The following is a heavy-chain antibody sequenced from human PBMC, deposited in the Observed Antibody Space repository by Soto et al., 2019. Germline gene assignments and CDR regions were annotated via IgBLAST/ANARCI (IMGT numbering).Heavy chain of an antibody. V-gene: IGHV5-51*01. CDR1: GEAFTTHW. CDR2: IYPGDSRI. D-gene: IGHD3-3*01. J-gene: IGHJ5*02. Sequence: GXSLENSGHGSGEAFTTHWIGWVGQLKGRGLEWMGVIYPGDSRIRYSPPFQGQVTSSADKSITTTYLQWGSLKASDTGMYYCATWQFSSPDHSPWGPGTRVTSPQ. CDR3: ATWQFSSPDHSP.